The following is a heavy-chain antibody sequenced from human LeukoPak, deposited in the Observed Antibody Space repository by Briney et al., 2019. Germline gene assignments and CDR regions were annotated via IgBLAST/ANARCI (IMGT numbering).Heavy chain of an antibody. CDR2: IYYSGSA. CDR1: GGSISSYY. D-gene: IGHD2-2*01. V-gene: IGHV4-59*08. J-gene: IGHJ5*02. Sequence: SETLSLTCTVSGGSISSYYWSWIRQPPGKGLEWIGYIYYSGSANYNPSLKSRVTISIDTSKNPFSLKLSSVTAADTAVYYCARHLGYCSTTSCYPWFVPWGQGTLVTVSS. CDR3: ARHLGYCSTTSCYPWFVP.